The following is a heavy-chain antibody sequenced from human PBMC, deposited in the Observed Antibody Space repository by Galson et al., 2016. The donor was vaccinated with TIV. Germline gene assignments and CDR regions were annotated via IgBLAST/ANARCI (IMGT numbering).Heavy chain of an antibody. J-gene: IGHJ6*02. Sequence: SLRLSCAASGFTFRSYWMHWVRQAPGKGPMWVARINGDGSSSDYADSVEGRFTISRDNAKTTLSLQMNSLRAEDTAVYFCARALDYFKSSAYSYRSDFYYYAMDVWGQGATVTVSS. CDR1: GFTFRSYW. D-gene: IGHD2/OR15-2a*01. CDR2: INGDGSSS. CDR3: ARALDYFKSSAYSYRSDFYYYAMDV. V-gene: IGHV3-74*01.